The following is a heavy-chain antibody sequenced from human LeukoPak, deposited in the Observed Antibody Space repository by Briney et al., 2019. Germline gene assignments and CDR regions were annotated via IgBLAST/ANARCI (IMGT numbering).Heavy chain of an antibody. Sequence: SETLSLTCTVSGYSISSGYYWGWIRQPPGKGLEWIGSIYHSGSTYYNPSLKSRVTISVDTSKNQFSLKLSSVTAADTAVYYCARAGDGYNFYYFDYWGQGTLVTVSS. CDR3: ARAGDGYNFYYFDY. J-gene: IGHJ4*02. CDR1: GYSISSGYY. CDR2: IYHSGST. D-gene: IGHD5-24*01. V-gene: IGHV4-38-2*02.